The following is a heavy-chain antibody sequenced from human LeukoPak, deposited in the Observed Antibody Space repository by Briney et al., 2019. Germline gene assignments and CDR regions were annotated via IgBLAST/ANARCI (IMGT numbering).Heavy chain of an antibody. V-gene: IGHV3-7*01. CDR3: ARDDSGPDY. D-gene: IGHD6-19*01. Sequence: GGSLRLSYAASGFTFSSYWMSWVRQAPGKGLEWVANMNQDGSEKYDVDSVKGRFTISRDNAENSLYLQMNSLRAEDTAVYYCARDDSGPDYWGQGTLVTVSS. CDR2: MNQDGSEK. CDR1: GFTFSSYW. J-gene: IGHJ4*02.